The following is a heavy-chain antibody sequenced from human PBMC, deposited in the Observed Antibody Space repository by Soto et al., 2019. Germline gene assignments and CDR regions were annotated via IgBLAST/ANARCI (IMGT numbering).Heavy chain of an antibody. CDR3: ARGAGSPFDF. J-gene: IGHJ4*02. CDR1: GASISNYY. D-gene: IGHD6-13*01. CDR2: IYYSGSA. Sequence: SETLSLTCSVSGASISNYYWSWIRQPPGKGLEWIGYIYYSGSANYNPSLKSRVTMSLDTSNNQFSLKLTSVTAADTAVYYCARGAGSPFDFWGQGTLVTVSS. V-gene: IGHV4-59*01.